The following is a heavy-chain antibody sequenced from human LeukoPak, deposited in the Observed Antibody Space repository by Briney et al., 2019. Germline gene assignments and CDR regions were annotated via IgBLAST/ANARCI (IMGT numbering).Heavy chain of an antibody. J-gene: IGHJ6*03. V-gene: IGHV4-39*01. Sequence: PSETLSLTCTVSGGSISISSYFWGWIREPPGKGLEWIGNIYFSGTTYYNPSLKSRVTIFVDTSKNQFSLKLSSVTAADTAVYYCARLCDFWSGCYMDVWGKGTTVTVSS. D-gene: IGHD3-3*01. CDR1: GGSISISSYF. CDR3: ARLCDFWSGCYMDV. CDR2: IYFSGTT.